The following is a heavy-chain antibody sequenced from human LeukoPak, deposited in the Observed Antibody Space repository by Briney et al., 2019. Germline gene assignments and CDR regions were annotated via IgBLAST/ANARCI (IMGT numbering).Heavy chain of an antibody. J-gene: IGHJ3*02. CDR3: ARGNILTHAFDI. CDR2: IYYSGST. D-gene: IGHD2/OR15-2a*01. Sequence: PSETLSLTCTVSGGSISSYYWSLIRQPPGKGLEWIGYIYYSGSTYYNPSLKSRVIISVDTSKNQFSLKLSSVTAADTAVYYCARGNILTHAFDIWGQGTMVTVSS. V-gene: IGHV4-59*08. CDR1: GGSISSYY.